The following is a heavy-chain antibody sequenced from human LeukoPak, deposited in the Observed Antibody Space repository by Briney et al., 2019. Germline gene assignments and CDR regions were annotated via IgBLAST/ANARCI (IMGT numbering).Heavy chain of an antibody. CDR3: AREMWGSSWYNCFDP. CDR1: GFTFSSYS. Sequence: GGSLTLSCAASGFTFSSYSMNCVRPAPGKGLEWVSSISSSSSYIYYTDSVKGRFTISRDNAKHSLYLQMNSLRAEDTAVYYCAREMWGSSWYNCFDPWGQGTLVTVSS. CDR2: ISSSSSYI. V-gene: IGHV3-21*01. J-gene: IGHJ5*02. D-gene: IGHD6-13*01.